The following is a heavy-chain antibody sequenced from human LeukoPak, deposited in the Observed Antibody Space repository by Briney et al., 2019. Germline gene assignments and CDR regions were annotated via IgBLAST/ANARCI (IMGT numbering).Heavy chain of an antibody. D-gene: IGHD6-13*01. CDR1: GXSITSYY. J-gene: IGHJ5*02. Sequence: SETLSLPCTVPGXSITSYYGSGFPRPPGKGLEWIGYMYYSGSTNYNPSLKSRVSISIDTSKTQFSLKLNSVTAADTAVYYCAAGTSWFDPWGQGTLVTVSS. CDR3: AAGTSWFDP. V-gene: IGHV4-59*01. CDR2: MYYSGST.